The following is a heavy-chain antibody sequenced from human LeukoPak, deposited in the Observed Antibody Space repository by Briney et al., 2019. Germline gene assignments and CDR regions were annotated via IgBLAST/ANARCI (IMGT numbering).Heavy chain of an antibody. CDR1: GGSISIYY. J-gene: IGHJ4*02. CDR3: ARSHSVWTSFDY. Sequence: SETLSLTCTVSGGSISIYYWSWIRQPPGNGLEWIGYIYYSGSTNYNPSLKSRVTISVDTSKNQFSLKRSTVTAADTAVYYCARSHSVWTSFDYWGQGTLVTVSS. D-gene: IGHD3/OR15-3a*01. CDR2: IYYSGST. V-gene: IGHV4-59*01.